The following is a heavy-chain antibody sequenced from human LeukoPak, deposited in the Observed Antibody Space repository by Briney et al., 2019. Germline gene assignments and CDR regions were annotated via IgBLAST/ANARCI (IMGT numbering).Heavy chain of an antibody. CDR2: IKGDGSDK. Sequence: GGSLRLSCAASGFTFSHYWMTWVRQAPGKGLEWVANIKGDGSDKYYVDSVKGRFTISRDNSENTLYLQMHSLRAEDTAVYYCARDRPNYYGSDGHYYRRDGDYWGRGTLVSVSS. CDR1: GFTFSHYW. D-gene: IGHD3-22*01. CDR3: ARDRPNYYGSDGHYYRRDGDY. J-gene: IGHJ4*02. V-gene: IGHV3-7*03.